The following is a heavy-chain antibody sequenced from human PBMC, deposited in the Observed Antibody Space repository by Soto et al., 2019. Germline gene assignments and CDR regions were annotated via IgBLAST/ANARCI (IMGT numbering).Heavy chain of an antibody. D-gene: IGHD5-18*01. V-gene: IGHV3-30*04. CDR2: ISYDGSNK. J-gene: IGHJ3*02. CDR3: ARYADSLDAFDI. Sequence: GGSLRLSCAASGFTFSSYAMHWVRQAPGKGLEWVAVISYDGSNKYYADSVKGRFTISRDNSKNTLYLQMNSLRAEDTAVYYCARYADSLDAFDIWGQGTMVTVSS. CDR1: GFTFSSYA.